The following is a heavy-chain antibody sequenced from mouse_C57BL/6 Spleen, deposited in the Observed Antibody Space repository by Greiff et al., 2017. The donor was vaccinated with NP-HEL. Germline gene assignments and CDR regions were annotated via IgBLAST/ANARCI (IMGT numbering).Heavy chain of an antibody. J-gene: IGHJ2*01. Sequence: EVQLQQSGTVLARPGASVKMSCKTSGYTFTGYWMHWVKQRPGQGLEWIGAIYPGNSDTSYNQKFKGKAKLTAVTSASTAYMELSSLTNEDSAVYYCTRTQSKDYFDYWGQGTTLTVSS. V-gene: IGHV1-5*01. CDR1: GYTFTGYW. CDR3: TRTQSKDYFDY. CDR2: IYPGNSDT.